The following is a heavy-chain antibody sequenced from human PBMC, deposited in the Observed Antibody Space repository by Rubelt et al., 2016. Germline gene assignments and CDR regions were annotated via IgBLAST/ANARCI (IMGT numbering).Heavy chain of an antibody. CDR1: GGSISSSSYY. J-gene: IGHJ5*02. CDR2: INHSGST. V-gene: IGHV4-39*07. D-gene: IGHD2-2*01. Sequence: QVQLQESGPGLVKPSQTLSLTCAVSGGSISSSSYYWSWIRQPPGKGLEWIGEINHSGSTNYNPSLRSVVTFSVDTSKNHFSLKLSSVTAADTAVYYCARTHPRYCSSTSCPDGTWGQGTLVTVSS. CDR3: ARTHPRYCSSTSCPDGT.